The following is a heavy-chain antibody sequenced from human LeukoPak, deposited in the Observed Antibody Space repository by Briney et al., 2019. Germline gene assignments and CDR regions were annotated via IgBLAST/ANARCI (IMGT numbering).Heavy chain of an antibody. CDR2: ISSSSSYI. D-gene: IGHD3-9*01. CDR1: GFTFSSYS. Sequence: GGSLRLSCAASGFTFSSYSMNWVRQAPGKGLEWVSSISSSSSYIYYADSVKGRFTISRDSAKNSLYLQMNSLRAEDTAVYYCARSEDYDILTGYAADFDYWGQGTLVTVSS. J-gene: IGHJ4*02. CDR3: ARSEDYDILTGYAADFDY. V-gene: IGHV3-21*01.